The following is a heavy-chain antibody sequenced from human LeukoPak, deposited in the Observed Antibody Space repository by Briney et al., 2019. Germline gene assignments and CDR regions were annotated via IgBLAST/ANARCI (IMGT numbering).Heavy chain of an antibody. CDR2: LYHGGST. J-gene: IGHJ4*02. D-gene: IGHD3-10*01. Sequence: GGSLRLSCVGSGVIVRSNYMTWVRQAPGKGLEWVSILYHGGSTYYADSVKGRFSTSRDTSKNTLYLQMNSLRVEDTAVYYCATRRFGELTYWGQGTLVTVSS. CDR1: GVIVRSNY. V-gene: IGHV3-66*01. CDR3: ATRRFGELTY.